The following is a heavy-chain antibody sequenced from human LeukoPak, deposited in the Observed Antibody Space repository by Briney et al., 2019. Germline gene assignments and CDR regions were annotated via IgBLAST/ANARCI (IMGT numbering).Heavy chain of an antibody. CDR3: ARRRSSSWYVPFDY. CDR1: GFSLSTSGVG. Sequence: ESGPTLVKPTQTLTLTCTFSGFSLSTSGVGVGWIRQPPGKALEWLALIYWNDDKRYSPSLKSRLTITKDTSKNQVVLTMTNMDPVDTATYYCARRRSSSWYVPFDYWGQGTLVTVSS. J-gene: IGHJ4*02. CDR2: IYWNDDK. V-gene: IGHV2-5*01. D-gene: IGHD6-13*01.